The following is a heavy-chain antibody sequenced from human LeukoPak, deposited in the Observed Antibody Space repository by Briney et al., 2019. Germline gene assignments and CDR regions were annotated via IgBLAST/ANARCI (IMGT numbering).Heavy chain of an antibody. D-gene: IGHD3-3*01. CDR3: ARIFDRDI. CDR1: GGPIRNFY. Sequence: SETLSLTCTVSGGPIRNFYWSWVRHSAGTGMQWIGRIHGTLGSTTHNPSLTSRVVMSLDTSSNQFSLRLSAMSAADTATYYCARIFDRDIWGQGTLVTVSP. V-gene: IGHV4-4*07. CDR2: IHGTLGST. J-gene: IGHJ3*02.